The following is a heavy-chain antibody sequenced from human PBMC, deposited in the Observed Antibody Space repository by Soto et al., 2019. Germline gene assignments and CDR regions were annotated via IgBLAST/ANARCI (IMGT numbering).Heavy chain of an antibody. CDR2: ISAYNGNT. J-gene: IGHJ3*02. D-gene: IGHD3-9*01. CDR1: GYTFTSYG. Sequence: ASVKVSCKASGYTFTSYGISWVRQAPGQGLEWMGWISAYNGNTNYAQKLQGRVTMTTDTSTSTAYMELRSLRSDDTAVYYCASSDGILTGYYHDAFDIWGQGTMVTVSS. CDR3: ASSDGILTGYYHDAFDI. V-gene: IGHV1-18*01.